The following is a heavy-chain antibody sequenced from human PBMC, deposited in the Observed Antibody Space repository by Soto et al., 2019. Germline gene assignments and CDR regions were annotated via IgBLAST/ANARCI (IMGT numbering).Heavy chain of an antibody. CDR1: AFTFGTYG. CDR3: TKWDGYADV. V-gene: IGHV3-23*03. D-gene: IGHD2-15*01. J-gene: IGHJ6*02. CDR2: LDAGSGKI. Sequence: EVLLLESGGGLVQPGGSLRLSCAASAFTFGTYGTTWVRQAPGRGLEWVSGLDAGSGKIFSADSVKGRFIISRDNAKNTLYLQMSSLRDEDTAIYYGTKWDGYADVWGQGTTVTVSS.